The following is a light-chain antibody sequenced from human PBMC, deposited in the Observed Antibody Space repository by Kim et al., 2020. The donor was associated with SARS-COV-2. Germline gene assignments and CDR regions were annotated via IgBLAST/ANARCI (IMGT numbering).Light chain of an antibody. J-gene: IGKJ1*01. CDR2: GAS. V-gene: IGKV3-15*01. CDR1: KNVTSN. Sequence: EIVMTQSQGTLSVSPGERATLSCRATKNVTSNLAWYQQKPGQAPRVLIYGASTRAAGIPARFSGGGSGTEFTLTISSMQSEDFAVYFCQQYNNWPRGTFGQGTKVEIK. CDR3: QQYNNWPRGT.